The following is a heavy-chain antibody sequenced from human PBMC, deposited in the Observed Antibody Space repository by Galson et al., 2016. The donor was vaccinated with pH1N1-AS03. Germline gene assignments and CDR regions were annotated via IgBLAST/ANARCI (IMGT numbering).Heavy chain of an antibody. V-gene: IGHV3-7*04. J-gene: IGHJ6*03. D-gene: IGHD2/OR15-2a*01. CDR3: ARAGREASYFHSYYLDV. CDR2: IKEDGSEK. CDR1: GFTFSSYW. Sequence: SLRLSCAASGFTFSSYWMSWVRQAPGKGLEWVANIKEDGSEKYYVESVKGRFTISRDNGKNSLYLQMNSLRAEDTAVYFCARAGREASYFHSYYLDVWGKGATVIVSS.